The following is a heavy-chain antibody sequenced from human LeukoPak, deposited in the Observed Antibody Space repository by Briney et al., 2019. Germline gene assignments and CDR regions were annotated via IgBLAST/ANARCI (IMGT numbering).Heavy chain of an antibody. V-gene: IGHV3-21*01. CDR3: ARDPRGYSAFDI. CDR2: ISSSSSYI. CDR1: GFTFSSYS. D-gene: IGHD6-13*01. J-gene: IGHJ3*02. Sequence: PGGSLRLSCAASGFTFSSYSMNWVRQAPGKGLEWVSSISSSSSYIYYADSVKGRFTISRDNAKNSLYLQMNSLRAEDTAVYYCARDPRGYSAFDIWGQGTMVTVSS.